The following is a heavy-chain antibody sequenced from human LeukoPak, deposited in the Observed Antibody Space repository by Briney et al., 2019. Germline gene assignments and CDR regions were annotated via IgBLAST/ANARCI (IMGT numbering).Heavy chain of an antibody. CDR2: IYTSGST. CDR3: ARGQGGHYYYYYMDV. J-gene: IGHJ6*03. CDR1: GGSISSYY. D-gene: IGHD3-16*01. V-gene: IGHV4-4*07. Sequence: SETLSLTCTVSGGSISSYYWSWIRQPAGKGLEWIGRIYTSGSTNYNPSLKSRVTISVDTSKSQFSLKLSSVTAADTAVYYCARGQGGHYYYYYMDVWGKGTTVTVSS.